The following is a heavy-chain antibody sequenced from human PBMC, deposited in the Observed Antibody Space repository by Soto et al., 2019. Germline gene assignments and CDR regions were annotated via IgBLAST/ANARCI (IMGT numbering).Heavy chain of an antibody. CDR3: ARVEDYYYYMAV. J-gene: IGHJ6*03. D-gene: IGHD3-3*01. CDR2: IWYDGSNK. V-gene: IGHV3-33*01. Sequence: GSLRLSCAASGFTFSSYGMHWVRQAPGKGLEWVAVIWYDGSNKYYADSVKGRFTISRDNSKNTLYLQMNSLRAEDTAVYYCARVEDYYYYMAVGGKGTTVTVSS. CDR1: GFTFSSYG.